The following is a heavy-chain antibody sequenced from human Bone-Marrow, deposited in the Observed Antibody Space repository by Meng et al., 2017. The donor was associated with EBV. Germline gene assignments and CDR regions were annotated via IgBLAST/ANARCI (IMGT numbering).Heavy chain of an antibody. Sequence: EVQLVESGGGLVQPGGSLRLSCAASGFTFSDSAMSWGRQAPGKGLEWVSTISAGIANTHYADSVKGRFTISRDNSKNTLYLQMNNLRADDTAVYYCALWFREHFDYWGQGTLVTVSS. J-gene: IGHJ4*02. CDR3: ALWFREHFDY. D-gene: IGHD3-10*01. V-gene: IGHV3-23*04. CDR2: ISAGIANT. CDR1: GFTFSDSA.